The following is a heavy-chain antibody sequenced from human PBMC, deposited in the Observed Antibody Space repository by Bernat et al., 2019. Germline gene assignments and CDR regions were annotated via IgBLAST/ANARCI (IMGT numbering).Heavy chain of an antibody. V-gene: IGHV3-49*03. CDR1: GFTFGDYS. CDR3: TRNWAPIAGATKIDY. D-gene: IGHD1-26*01. Sequence: EVQLVESGGGLVQPGRSLRLSCTASGFTFGDYSMSWIRQAPGKGLEWVGFIRSKAYGGTTEYAASVKGRFTVSRDDSKSIAYLQMNSLKTEDTAVYCCTRNWAPIAGATKIDYWGQGTLVTVSS. CDR2: IRSKAYGGTT. J-gene: IGHJ4*02.